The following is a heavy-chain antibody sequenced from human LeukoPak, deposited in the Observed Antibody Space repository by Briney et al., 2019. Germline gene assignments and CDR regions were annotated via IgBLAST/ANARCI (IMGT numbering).Heavy chain of an antibody. D-gene: IGHD5-18*01. CDR3: ARDYGYSYGYILFDY. Sequence: SVKVSCKASGGTFSSYAISWVRQAPGQGLEWMGRIIPTLGIANYAQKFQGRVTITADKSTSTAYMELSSLRSEDTAVYYCARDYGYSYGYILFDYWGQGTLVTVSS. CDR2: IIPTLGIA. CDR1: GGTFSSYA. V-gene: IGHV1-69*04. J-gene: IGHJ4*02.